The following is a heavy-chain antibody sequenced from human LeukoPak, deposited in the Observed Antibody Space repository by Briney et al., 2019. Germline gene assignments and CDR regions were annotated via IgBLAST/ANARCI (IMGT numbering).Heavy chain of an antibody. CDR3: AKGPTPLLYLDY. Sequence: SGGSLRPSCAASGFTFSSYGMHWVRQAPGKGLEWVAVISYDGSNKYYADSVKGRFTISRDNSKNTLYLQMNSLRAEDTAVYYCAKGPTPLLYLDYWGQGTLVTVSS. V-gene: IGHV3-30*18. D-gene: IGHD2-21*02. J-gene: IGHJ4*02. CDR1: GFTFSSYG. CDR2: ISYDGSNK.